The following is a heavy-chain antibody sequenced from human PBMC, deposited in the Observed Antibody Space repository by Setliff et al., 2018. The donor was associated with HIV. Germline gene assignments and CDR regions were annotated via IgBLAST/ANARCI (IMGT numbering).Heavy chain of an antibody. Sequence: KPSETLSLTCTVSGGSISSSSYYWIWVRQPPGVGLVWIGNIYYSGSTYYNPSLKSRTTISVDTSQNQFSLKLTSVTAADTAVYYCASQGRSGWLWGGFVSWGQGTLVTVSS. CDR1: GGSISSSSYY. J-gene: IGHJ4*02. D-gene: IGHD6-19*01. CDR3: ASQGRSGWLWGGFVS. V-gene: IGHV4-39*01. CDR2: IYYSGST.